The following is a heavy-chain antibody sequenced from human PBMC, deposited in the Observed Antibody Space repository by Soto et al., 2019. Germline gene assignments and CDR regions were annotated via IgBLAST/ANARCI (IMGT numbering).Heavy chain of an antibody. CDR3: ARYYYGSGSSEQHYHQFYGMDV. Sequence: VXSVKVSCTAAGYTFSVYGIRLVRQAPGQGLEWMGWISAYNGNTNYAQKLQGRVTMTTDTSTSTAYMELRSLRSDATAVYYCARYYYGSGSSEQHYHQFYGMDVWGQGNTLTVSS. J-gene: IGHJ6*02. CDR1: GYTFSVYG. D-gene: IGHD3-10*01. V-gene: IGHV1-18*01. CDR2: ISAYNGNT.